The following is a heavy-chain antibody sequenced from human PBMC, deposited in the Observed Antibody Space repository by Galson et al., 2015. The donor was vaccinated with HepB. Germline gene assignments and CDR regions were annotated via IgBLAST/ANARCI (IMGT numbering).Heavy chain of an antibody. CDR1: GYTLTELS. CDR3: ATDPGATYAFDI. D-gene: IGHD1-26*01. J-gene: IGHJ3*02. Sequence: SVKVSCKVSGYTLTELSMHWVRQAPGKGLEWMGGFDPEDGETIYAQKFQGRVTMTEDTSTDTAYMELSSLRSEDTAVYYCATDPGATYAFDIWGQGTMVTVSS. V-gene: IGHV1-24*01. CDR2: FDPEDGET.